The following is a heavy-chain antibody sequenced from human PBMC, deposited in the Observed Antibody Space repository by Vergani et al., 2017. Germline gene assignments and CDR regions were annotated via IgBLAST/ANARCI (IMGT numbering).Heavy chain of an antibody. J-gene: IGHJ4*02. D-gene: IGHD6-13*01. CDR3: TRVYGIAAALDY. Sequence: EVQLVESGGGLVKPGGSLRLSCAASGFTFSNAWMSWFRQAPGKGLEWVGFIRSKAYGGTTEYAASVKGRFTISRDDSKSIAYLQMNSLKTEDTAVYYCTRVYGIAAALDYWGQGTLVTVSS. CDR2: IRSKAYGGTT. V-gene: IGHV3-49*05. CDR1: GFTFSNAW.